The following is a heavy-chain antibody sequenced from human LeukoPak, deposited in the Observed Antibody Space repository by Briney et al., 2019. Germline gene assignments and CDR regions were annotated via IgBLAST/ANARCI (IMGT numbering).Heavy chain of an antibody. Sequence: SETLSLTCTVSGGSISSYDWSWIRQPPGKGLEWIGYIYYSGSTNYNPSLKSRVTISVDTSKNQFSLKLSSVTAADTAVYYCARNYYDSSGYYGYFQHWGQGTLVTVSS. CDR1: GGSISSYD. V-gene: IGHV4-59*01. D-gene: IGHD3-22*01. J-gene: IGHJ1*01. CDR3: ARNYYDSSGYYGYFQH. CDR2: IYYSGST.